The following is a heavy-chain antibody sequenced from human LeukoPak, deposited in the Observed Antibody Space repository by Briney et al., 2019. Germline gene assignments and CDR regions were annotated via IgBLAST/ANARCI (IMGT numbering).Heavy chain of an antibody. Sequence: VKPGGSLRLSCAASGFTFSNAWMSWVRQAPGKGLEWVGRIKSKTDGGTIDYAAPVKGRFTISRDDSKNTLYLQVNSLKTEDTAVYYCTSNFGYYYGMDVWGQGTTVTVSS. CDR2: IKSKTDGGTI. V-gene: IGHV3-15*01. D-gene: IGHD3-10*01. CDR1: GFTFSNAW. J-gene: IGHJ6*02. CDR3: TSNFGYYYGMDV.